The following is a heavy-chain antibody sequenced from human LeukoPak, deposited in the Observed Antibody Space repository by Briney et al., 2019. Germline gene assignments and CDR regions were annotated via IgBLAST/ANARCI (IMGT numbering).Heavy chain of an antibody. CDR1: GFTFNDYY. CDR2: ISSSGSTI. Sequence: PGGSLRLSCAASGFTFNDYYMSWIRQAPGKGLEWVSYISSSGSTIYYADSVKGRFTISRDNAKNSLYLQMNSLRAEDTAVHYCARDSHRRYGSGSVDYWGQGTLVTVSS. J-gene: IGHJ4*02. V-gene: IGHV3-11*01. CDR3: ARDSHRRYGSGSVDY. D-gene: IGHD3-10*01.